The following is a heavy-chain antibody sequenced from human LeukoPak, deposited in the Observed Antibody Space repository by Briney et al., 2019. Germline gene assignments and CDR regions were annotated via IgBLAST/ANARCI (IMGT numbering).Heavy chain of an antibody. D-gene: IGHD3-22*01. CDR1: GFTFSSYV. CDR3: AKPYDYYDSSGYYFDY. Sequence: GGSLRLSCAASGFTFSSYVMSWVRQAPGKGLEWVSGISGSGGSTYYADSVKGRFTISRDNSKNTLYLQMNSLRAEDTAVYYCAKPYDYYDSSGYYFDYWGQGTLVTVSS. J-gene: IGHJ4*02. CDR2: ISGSGGST. V-gene: IGHV3-23*01.